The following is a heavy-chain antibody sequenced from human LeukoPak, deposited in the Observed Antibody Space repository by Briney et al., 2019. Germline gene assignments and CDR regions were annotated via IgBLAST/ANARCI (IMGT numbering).Heavy chain of an antibody. CDR3: ARGGMTTVTTFDY. V-gene: IGHV3-74*01. J-gene: IGHJ4*02. D-gene: IGHD4-17*01. Sequence: GGSLRLSCAASGFSFSSYWMHWVRQAPGKGLVWVSRINSDGSSTSYADSVKGRFTISRDNAKNTLYLQMNSLRAEDTAVYYCARGGMTTVTTFDYWGQGTLVTVSS. CDR2: INSDGSST. CDR1: GFSFSSYW.